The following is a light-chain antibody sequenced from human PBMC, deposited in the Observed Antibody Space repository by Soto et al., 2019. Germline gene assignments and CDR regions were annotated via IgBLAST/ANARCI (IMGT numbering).Light chain of an antibody. CDR1: QSVDSSY. Sequence: EIVLTQSPATLSLTPGERATLSCGASQSVDSSYLAWYQQKPGLAPRLLIFDASRRATGIPDRFSGSGSGTDFTLSISRLEPEDSAVYYCQQYGRSPPWTFGQGTKVDI. CDR3: QQYGRSPPWT. J-gene: IGKJ1*01. CDR2: DAS. V-gene: IGKV3D-20*01.